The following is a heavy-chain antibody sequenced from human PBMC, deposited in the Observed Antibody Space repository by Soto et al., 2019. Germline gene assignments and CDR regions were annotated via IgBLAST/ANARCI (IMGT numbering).Heavy chain of an antibody. J-gene: IGHJ4*02. V-gene: IGHV4-4*07. D-gene: IGHD3-22*01. CDR2: IYTIGST. CDR3: ARGSTPFYDYDKALLGPVQAKASLDY. CDR1: SISSCD. Sequence: SISSCDWSWIRPAAGKGLELIGRIYTIGSTSYNPSLKSRVSMSVDTSKNQFFLKLSSVSAAYTAVYYCARGSTPFYDYDKALLGPVQAKASLDYCGEGTRVTLAS.